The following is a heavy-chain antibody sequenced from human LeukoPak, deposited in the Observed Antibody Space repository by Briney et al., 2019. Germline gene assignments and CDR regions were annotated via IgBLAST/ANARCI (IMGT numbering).Heavy chain of an antibody. CDR1: GFTFSSCT. V-gene: IGHV3-64D*06. CDR2: ITSNGGSA. CDR3: VIVRGYFDSSGSDY. D-gene: IGHD3-9*01. Sequence: TGGSLRLSCSASGFTFSSCTIHWVRQAPGKGLEFVSAITSNGGSAYYADSVKGRFTISRDNSKNTVYLQMSSLRAEDTAVYYCVIVRGYFDSSGSDYWGQGTLVTVSS. J-gene: IGHJ4*02.